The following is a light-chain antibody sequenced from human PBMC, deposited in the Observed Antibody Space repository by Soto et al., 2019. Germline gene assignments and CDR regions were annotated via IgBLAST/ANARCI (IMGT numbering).Light chain of an antibody. CDR1: QSVSSCY. CDR2: GAS. J-gene: IGKJ1*01. CDR3: QQYGSSPRT. Sequence: EIVLTQSPGTLSLSPGERATLSCRASQSVSSCYLAWYQQKPGQAPRPLIYGASSRATGIPDRFSGSGSGTDFTLTITTLEPEDFAVYYCQQYGSSPRTFGQGTKVDIK. V-gene: IGKV3-20*01.